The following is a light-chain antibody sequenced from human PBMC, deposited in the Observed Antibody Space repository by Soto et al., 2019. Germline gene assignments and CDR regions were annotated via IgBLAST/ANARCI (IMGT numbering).Light chain of an antibody. J-gene: IGLJ1*01. CDR2: EVS. V-gene: IGLV2-14*01. CDR1: SSDVGGYNY. Sequence: QSVLTQPASVSGSPGQSITISCTGTSSDVGGYNYVSWYQQHPGKAPKLMIYEVSNRPSGVSSRFSGSKSGNTASLTISGRQAEDEADYYCSAYTSSSTDVFGTGTKVTVL. CDR3: SAYTSSSTDV.